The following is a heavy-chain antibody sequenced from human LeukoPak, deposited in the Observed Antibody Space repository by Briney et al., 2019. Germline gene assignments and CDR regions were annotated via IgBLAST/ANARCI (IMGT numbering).Heavy chain of an antibody. Sequence: PSQTLSLTCTVSGASISSYNYYWALIRQSPGKGLEWIGSIYYTGRTYYSPPLNSRVIISADSSKNQFSLTLSSVTAADTAVYYCAREGYSYGYGYYYYYYMDVWGKGTTVTISS. D-gene: IGHD5-18*01. CDR1: GASISSYNYY. J-gene: IGHJ6*03. V-gene: IGHV4-39*02. CDR3: AREGYSYGYGYYYYYYMDV. CDR2: IYYTGRT.